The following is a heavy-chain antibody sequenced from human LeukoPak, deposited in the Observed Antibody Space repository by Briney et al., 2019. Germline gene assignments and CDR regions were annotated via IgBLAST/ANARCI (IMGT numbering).Heavy chain of an antibody. D-gene: IGHD3-22*01. J-gene: IGHJ4*02. CDR1: RFTFSTYA. V-gene: IGHV3-23*01. Sequence: GGSLRLSCAASRFTFSTYAMSWVRQAPGKGLEWVSTISGSGGSTYYADSVEGRFTISRDNSKNTLYLQINSLRAEDTAVYYCGGGGVDSSGYYFGYWGQGSLVTVSS. CDR2: ISGSGGST. CDR3: GGGGVDSSGYYFGY.